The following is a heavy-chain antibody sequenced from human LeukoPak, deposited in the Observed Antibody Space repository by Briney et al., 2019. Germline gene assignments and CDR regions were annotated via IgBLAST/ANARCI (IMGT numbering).Heavy chain of an antibody. D-gene: IGHD1-26*01. J-gene: IGHJ6*02. CDR3: ARDHNGSYWSYYGMDV. CDR1: GFTFSNAW. V-gene: IGHV3-30-3*01. CDR2: ISYDGSNK. Sequence: PGGSLRLSCAASGFTFSNAWMSWVRQAPGKGLEWVAVISYDGSNKYYADSVKGRFTISRDNSKNTLYLQMNSLRAEDTAVYYCARDHNGSYWSYYGMDVWGQGTTVTVSS.